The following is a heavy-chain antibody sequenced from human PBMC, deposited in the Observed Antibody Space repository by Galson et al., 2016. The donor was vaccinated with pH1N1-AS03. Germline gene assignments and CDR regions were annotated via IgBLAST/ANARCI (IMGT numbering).Heavy chain of an antibody. D-gene: IGHD6-19*01. V-gene: IGHV5-51*01. J-gene: IGHJ5*01. CDR1: AYTFANYW. CDR2: MYPANFDT. CDR3: ARRISVTGREFDS. Sequence: QSGAEVKKPGESLKISCKASAYTFANYWIVWLRQMPGKGLEWMGIMYPANFDTRYSPSFQGHVTISADTSINTAYLQWSSLRASDTAMYYCARRISVTGREFDSWGQGTLVTVSS.